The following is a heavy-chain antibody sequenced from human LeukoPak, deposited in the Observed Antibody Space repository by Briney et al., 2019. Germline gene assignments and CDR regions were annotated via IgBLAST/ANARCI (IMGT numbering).Heavy chain of an antibody. CDR1: GGSFSGYY. CDR2: INDSGST. D-gene: IGHD3-10*01. V-gene: IGHV4-34*01. Sequence: SETLSLTCAVYGGSFSGYYWSWIRLPPGKGLEWIGEINDSGSTNYNPSLKSRVTISVDSSKNQFSLKLSSVTAADTAVYYCAPGGWYFDLGGRGPLVTVSS. CDR3: APGGWYFDL. J-gene: IGHJ2*01.